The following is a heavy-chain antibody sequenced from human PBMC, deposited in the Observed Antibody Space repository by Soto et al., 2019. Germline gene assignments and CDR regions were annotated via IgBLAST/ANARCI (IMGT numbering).Heavy chain of an antibody. J-gene: IGHJ6*02. V-gene: IGHV3-7*01. D-gene: IGHD3-10*01. CDR2: IKQDGSEK. CDR3: ARGMGWFGELGMDV. CDR1: GFTFSSYW. Sequence: GGSLRLSCAASGFTFSSYWLSWVRKAPGKGLEWVANIKQDGSEKYYVDSVKGRFTISRDNAKNSLYLQMNSLRAEDTAVYYCARGMGWFGELGMDVWGQGTTVTV.